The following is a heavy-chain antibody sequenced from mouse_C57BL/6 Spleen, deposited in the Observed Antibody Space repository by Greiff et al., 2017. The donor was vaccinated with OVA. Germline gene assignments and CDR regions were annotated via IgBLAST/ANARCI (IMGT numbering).Heavy chain of an antibody. Sequence: QVHVKQPGAELVMPGASVKLSCKASGYTFTSYWMHWVKQRPGQGLEWIGEIDPSDSYTNYNQKFKGKSTLTVDKSSSTAYMQLSSLTSEDSAVYYCARWDGNPYYYAMDYWGQGTSVTVSS. J-gene: IGHJ4*01. D-gene: IGHD2-1*01. CDR3: ARWDGNPYYYAMDY. V-gene: IGHV1-69*01. CDR2: IDPSDSYT. CDR1: GYTFTSYW.